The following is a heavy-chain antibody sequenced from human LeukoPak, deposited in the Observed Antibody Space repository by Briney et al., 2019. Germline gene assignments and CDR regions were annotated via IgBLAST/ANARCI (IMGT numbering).Heavy chain of an antibody. Sequence: PSETLSLTCTVSGGSISNYYWSWIRQPAGKGLEWIGRIYTTGSTNYNPSLKSRVTMSVDTSENQFSLKLSSVTAADTAVYYCARASPVYDFDYWGQGTLVTVSS. V-gene: IGHV4-4*07. CDR1: GGSISNYY. CDR2: IYTTGST. CDR3: ARASPVYDFDY. D-gene: IGHD5/OR15-5a*01. J-gene: IGHJ4*02.